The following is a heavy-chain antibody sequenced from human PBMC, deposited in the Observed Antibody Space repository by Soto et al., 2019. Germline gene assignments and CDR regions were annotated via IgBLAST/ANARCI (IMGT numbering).Heavy chain of an antibody. D-gene: IGHD4-17*01. J-gene: IGHJ5*02. Sequence: QVQLQQWGAGLLKPSETLSLTCAVYGGSFSGYYWSWIRQPPGKGLEWIGEINHSGSTNYNPSLKSRVTISVDTSKNQFSLKLSSVTAADTAVYYCARGGADYGDYGGWFDAWGQGTLVTVSS. CDR1: GGSFSGYY. CDR3: ARGGADYGDYGGWFDA. V-gene: IGHV4-34*01. CDR2: INHSGST.